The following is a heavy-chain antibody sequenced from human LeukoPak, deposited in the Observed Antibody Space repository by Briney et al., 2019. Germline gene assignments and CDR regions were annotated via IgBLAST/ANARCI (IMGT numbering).Heavy chain of an antibody. D-gene: IGHD6-19*01. CDR2: IIPTFGTA. CDR3: ASTLIEGCSGCQNPGDY. V-gene: IGHV1-69*06. J-gene: IGHJ4*02. CDR1: GGTLSSYA. Sequence: GASVKVSCKASGGTLSSYAISWVRQAPGQGLEWMGGIIPTFGTANYAQKFQGRVTITADKSTSTAYMELSSLRSEDTAVYYCASTLIEGCSGCQNPGDYWGQGTLVTVSS.